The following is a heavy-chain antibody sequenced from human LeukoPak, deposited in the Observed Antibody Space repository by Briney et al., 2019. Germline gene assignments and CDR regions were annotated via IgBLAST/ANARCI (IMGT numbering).Heavy chain of an antibody. CDR3: ATLFVATAPPDY. CDR2: ISNDGSNK. Sequence: GGSLRLSCAASGFTFSSYEMHWVRQAPGKGLEWVTLISNDGSNKYYADSVKGRFTISRDNSKNTLSLQMNSLRVEDTAIYYCATLFVATAPPDYWGQGTLVTVSS. J-gene: IGHJ4*02. D-gene: IGHD5-18*01. CDR1: GFTFSSYE. V-gene: IGHV3-30-3*01.